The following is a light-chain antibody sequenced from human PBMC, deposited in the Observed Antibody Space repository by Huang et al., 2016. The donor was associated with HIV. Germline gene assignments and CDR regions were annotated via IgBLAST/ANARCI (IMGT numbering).Light chain of an antibody. J-gene: IGKJ3*01. CDR2: GAS. CDR3: QKYNSALFT. V-gene: IGKV1-27*01. Sequence: IEMTQSPSSLSASLGYRVTITRRATQGIGSYLACDQQKPGKVPNLLIFGASTLQTGVPPRFSGSGFGTDFTLTISSLQPEDVATYYCQKYNSALFTFGPGTKVDIK. CDR1: QGIGSY.